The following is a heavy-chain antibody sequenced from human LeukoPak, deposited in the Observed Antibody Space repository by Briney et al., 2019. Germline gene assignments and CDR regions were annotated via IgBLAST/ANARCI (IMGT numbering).Heavy chain of an antibody. CDR3: ARGRDTTFIY. CDR2: INQYGSEK. V-gene: IGHV3-7*01. J-gene: IGHJ4*02. CDR1: GLTFNSYW. D-gene: IGHD1-1*01. Sequence: GGSLRLSCAASGLTFNSYWMSWVRQAPGKGLEWVANINQYGSEKYYVDSVKGRLTISRDNAKNSLYLQMNSLRAEDTAVYFCARGRDTTFIYWGQGTLVSVSS.